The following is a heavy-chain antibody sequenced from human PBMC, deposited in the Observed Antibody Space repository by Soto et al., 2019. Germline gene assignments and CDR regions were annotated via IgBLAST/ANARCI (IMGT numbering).Heavy chain of an antibody. Sequence: SVKVSCKASVYTFSDYYIHWVRQAPGQGLEWMGWINPNTNTDVINYAERFQGRVTMTSDTSVTTAYMELSGLKSDDTAVYYCARGPRKQLWEGYFDYWGQGTLVTASS. CDR2: INPNTNTDVI. J-gene: IGHJ4*02. CDR1: VYTFSDYY. CDR3: ARGPRKQLWEGYFDY. V-gene: IGHV1-2*02. D-gene: IGHD5-18*01.